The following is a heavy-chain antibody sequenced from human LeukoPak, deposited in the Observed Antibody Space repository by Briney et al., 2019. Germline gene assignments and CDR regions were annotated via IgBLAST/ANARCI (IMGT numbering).Heavy chain of an antibody. D-gene: IGHD5-18*01. J-gene: IGHJ4*02. CDR1: EFTFA. V-gene: IGHV3-23*01. Sequence: GGSLRLSCVVSEFTFAVSWVRQAPGKGLEWVSTVNGRGDDSFHADSVKGRFTISRDTSSNTLYLHMSSLRAADTAMYYCAKYTVMVDFDHWGQGTLVTVSS. CDR2: VNGRGDDS. CDR3: AKYTVMVDFDH.